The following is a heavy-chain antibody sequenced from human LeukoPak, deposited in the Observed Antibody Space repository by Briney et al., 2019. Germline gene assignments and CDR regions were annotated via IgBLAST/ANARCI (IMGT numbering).Heavy chain of an antibody. CDR3: ARAPRGFQWFVEH. CDR2: ISGYGEST. D-gene: IGHD3-22*01. CDR1: GFTFSDYA. Sequence: GKSLRLSCATSGFTFSDYAMTWVRQAPGKGLEWVSDISGYGESTYYADSVQGRFSISRDNSKNTLYLQMNSLRVEDTAVYYCARAPRGFQWFVEHWGQGTLVTVSS. J-gene: IGHJ4*02. V-gene: IGHV3-23*01.